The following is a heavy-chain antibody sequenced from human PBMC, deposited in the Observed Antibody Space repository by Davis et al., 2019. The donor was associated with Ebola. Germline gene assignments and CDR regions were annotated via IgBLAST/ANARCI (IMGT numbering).Heavy chain of an antibody. CDR2: IYYSGST. D-gene: IGHD5-18*01. V-gene: IGHV4-31*03. Sequence: MPSETLSLTCTVPGGPTSSGGYYWSWIRQHPGKGLEWIGYIYYSGSTYYNPSLKSRVTISVDTSKNQFSLKLSSVTAAVTAVYYCAGGYSYDFDYWGQGTLVTVSS. CDR1: GGPTSSGGYY. J-gene: IGHJ4*02. CDR3: AGGYSYDFDY.